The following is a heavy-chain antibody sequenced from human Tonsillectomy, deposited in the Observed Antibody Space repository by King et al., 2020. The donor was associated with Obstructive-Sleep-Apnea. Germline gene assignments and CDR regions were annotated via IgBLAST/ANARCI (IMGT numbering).Heavy chain of an antibody. J-gene: IGHJ4*02. CDR1: GGSISSGGYF. Sequence: VQLQESGPGLVKPSQTLSLTCTVSGGSISSGGYFWSWIRQFPGKGLEWIGYIYSSGSTDYNPPLKSRLTISIDPSKNQFSLNLTSVTAADTAVYYCAGGLDYDGHEYRHWGQGTLVTVSA. CDR3: AGGLDYDGHEYRH. CDR2: IYSSGST. D-gene: IGHD4-23*01. V-gene: IGHV4-31*03.